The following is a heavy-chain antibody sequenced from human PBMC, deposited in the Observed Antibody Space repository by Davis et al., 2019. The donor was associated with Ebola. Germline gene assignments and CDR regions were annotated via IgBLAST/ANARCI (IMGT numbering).Heavy chain of an antibody. CDR3: TRGRGGSSWEVL. J-gene: IGHJ1*01. CDR1: GFSINTKY. D-gene: IGHD6-13*01. V-gene: IGHV3-53*01. CDR2: IYNAGNT. Sequence: GGSLRLSCTASGFSINTKYMSWVRQAPGKGLEWVSVIYNAGNTYYADSVKGRFTISRDHSKNTMYLQMNSLRVDDTAIYYCTRGRGGSSWEVLWGQGALVTVSS.